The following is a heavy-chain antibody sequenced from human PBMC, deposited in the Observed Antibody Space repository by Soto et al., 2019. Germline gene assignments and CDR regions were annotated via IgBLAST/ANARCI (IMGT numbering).Heavy chain of an antibody. J-gene: IGHJ3*02. CDR3: ARGRGGWFINQLLNAFDI. V-gene: IGHV4-59*01. Sequence: QVQLQESGPGLVKPSETLSLTCTVSGGSISSYYWSWIRQPPGKGLEWIGYIYYSGSTNYNPSLKSRVPLSVDTSKNQFSLKLSSVTAADTAVYYCARGRGGWFINQLLNAFDIWGQGTMVTVSS. CDR2: IYYSGST. CDR1: GGSISSYY. D-gene: IGHD2-2*01.